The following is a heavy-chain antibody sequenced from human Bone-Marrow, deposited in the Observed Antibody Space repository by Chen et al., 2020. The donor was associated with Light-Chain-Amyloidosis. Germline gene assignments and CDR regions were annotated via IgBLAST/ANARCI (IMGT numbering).Heavy chain of an antibody. CDR3: AKDIRYSSGWYYFDY. CDR1: GFTFSSYA. Sequence: EVQLLESGGGLVQPGGSLRLSCAASGFTFSSYAMSGVRQAPGKGLEWVSGIRGSGGSTYYADSGKGRFTITRYNSKNTLYLQRNSLGAEDTAVYYCAKDIRYSSGWYYFDYWGQGTLVTVSS. V-gene: IGHV3-23*01. J-gene: IGHJ4*02. D-gene: IGHD6-19*01. CDR2: IRGSGGST.